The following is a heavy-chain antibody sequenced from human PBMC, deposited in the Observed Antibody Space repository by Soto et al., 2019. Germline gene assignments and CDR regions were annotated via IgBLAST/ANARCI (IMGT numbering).Heavy chain of an antibody. J-gene: IGHJ3*02. CDR3: AREPMVRAAHGFDI. V-gene: IGHV1-2*02. CDR1: GYTFTGHY. CDR2: INPNSVGT. Sequence: QVQLVQSGAEVKKPGASVKVSCKASGYTFTGHYMHWVRQAPGQGLEWMGWINPNSVGTNYAQKFQGRVTMTRDTSINTAYMELSRLRSDDTAVYYCAREPMVRAAHGFDIWGQGTMVTVSS. D-gene: IGHD3-10*01.